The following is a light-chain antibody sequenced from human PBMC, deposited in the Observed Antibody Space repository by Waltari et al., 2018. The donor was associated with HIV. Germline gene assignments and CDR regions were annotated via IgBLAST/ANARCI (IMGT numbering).Light chain of an antibody. V-gene: IGLV3-25*03. CDR2: KDT. J-gene: IGLJ1*01. CDR1: ALPKQF. CDR3: QSTDISGTFAV. Sequence: SYEFTQPPSVSVSPAQTAQTTCSGDALPKQFVYWYRQKPGQAPQLEMYKDTERPSGIPERFTGSSSGTSVTLTINGVQAEDEGDYYCQSTDISGTFAVFGAGTKVTVL.